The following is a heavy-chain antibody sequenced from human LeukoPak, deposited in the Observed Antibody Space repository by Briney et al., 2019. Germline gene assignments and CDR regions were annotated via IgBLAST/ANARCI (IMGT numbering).Heavy chain of an antibody. Sequence: SETLSLTCTVSGGSISSGGYYWSWIRQPPGKGPEWIGYIYHSGSTYYNPSLKSRVTISVDRSKNQFSLKLSSVTAADTAVYYCARVKSNYKLPDAFDIWGQGTMVTVSS. J-gene: IGHJ3*02. CDR1: GGSISSGGYY. CDR2: IYHSGST. V-gene: IGHV4-30-2*01. D-gene: IGHD4-11*01. CDR3: ARVKSNYKLPDAFDI.